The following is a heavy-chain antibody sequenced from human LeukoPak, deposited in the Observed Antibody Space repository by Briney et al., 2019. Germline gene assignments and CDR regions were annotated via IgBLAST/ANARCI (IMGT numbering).Heavy chain of an antibody. J-gene: IGHJ2*01. CDR1: GFTFSSYW. V-gene: IGHV3-7*01. D-gene: IGHD4-17*01. Sequence: QSGGSLRLSCAASGFTFSSYWMSWVRQAPGKGLEWVANIKQDGSEKYYVDSVKGRFTISRDNAKNSLYLQMNSLRAEDTAVYYCARDIWTVTTWVGGLDLWGRGTLVTVSS. CDR3: ARDIWTVTTWVGGLDL. CDR2: IKQDGSEK.